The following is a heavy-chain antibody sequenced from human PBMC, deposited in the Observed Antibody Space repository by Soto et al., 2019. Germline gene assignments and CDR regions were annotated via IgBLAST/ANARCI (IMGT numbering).Heavy chain of an antibody. CDR2: IYYSGST. CDR3: ARVLYYDKDAFDI. Sequence: SETLSLTCTVSGGSISSYYWSWIRQPPGKGLEWIGYIYYSGSTNYNPSLKSRVTKKVDTSKKQFSLKLSSVTAADTAVYYCARVLYYDKDAFDIWGQGTMVTVSS. J-gene: IGHJ3*02. D-gene: IGHD3-22*01. V-gene: IGHV4-59*01. CDR1: GGSISSYY.